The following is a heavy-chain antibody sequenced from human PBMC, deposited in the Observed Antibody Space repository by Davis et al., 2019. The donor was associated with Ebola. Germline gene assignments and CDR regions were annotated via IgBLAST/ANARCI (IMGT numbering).Heavy chain of an antibody. J-gene: IGHJ4*02. V-gene: IGHV4-34*01. CDR2: INHSGST. CDR3: ARGLEGRR. D-gene: IGHD2-15*01. Sequence: PSETLSLTCAVYGGSFSGYYWSWIRQPPGKGLEWIGEINHSGSTNYNPYLKSRVTISVDTSKNQFSLKLSSVNAADTAVYYCARGLEGRRWGQGTLVTVSS. CDR1: GGSFSGYY.